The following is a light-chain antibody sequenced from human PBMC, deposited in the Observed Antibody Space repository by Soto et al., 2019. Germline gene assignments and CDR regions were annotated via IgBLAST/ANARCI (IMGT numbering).Light chain of an antibody. Sequence: EIVLTQSPATLSLSPGERATLSCRASQSVSSYLAWYQQKPGQAPRLLIYDASNRATGIPARFSGSGSGTDFTLPISSLEPEDFAVYYCQQRSNWPGFGQGTKVEI. CDR3: QQRSNWPG. CDR1: QSVSSY. CDR2: DAS. V-gene: IGKV3-11*01. J-gene: IGKJ1*01.